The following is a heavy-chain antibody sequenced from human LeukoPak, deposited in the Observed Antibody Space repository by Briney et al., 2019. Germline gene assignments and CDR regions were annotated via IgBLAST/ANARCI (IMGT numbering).Heavy chain of an antibody. V-gene: IGHV3-74*01. Sequence: GGSLRLSCVGSGFTFSSYYMHWVRQVPGKGLVWVSRISGGGSSIFYADSVKGRFTISRDNAKNSLYVQMNSLRADDSAVYYCARSNSGVFIQWGRGTLVTVSS. CDR2: ISGGGSSI. J-gene: IGHJ4*02. CDR1: GFTFSSYY. CDR3: ARSNSGVFIQ. D-gene: IGHD2-15*01.